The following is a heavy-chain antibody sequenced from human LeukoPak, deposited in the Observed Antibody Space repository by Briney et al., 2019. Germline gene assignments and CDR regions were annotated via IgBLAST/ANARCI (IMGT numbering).Heavy chain of an antibody. Sequence: GGSLRLSCAASGFTFSSYSMNWVRQAPGKGLEWVSSISSSSSYIYYADSVKSRFTISRDNAKNSLYLQMNSLRAEDTAVYYCARDKGIRTFDYWGQGTLVAVSS. CDR2: ISSSSSYI. CDR3: ARDKGIRTFDY. CDR1: GFTFSSYS. V-gene: IGHV3-21*01. J-gene: IGHJ4*02. D-gene: IGHD3-3*02.